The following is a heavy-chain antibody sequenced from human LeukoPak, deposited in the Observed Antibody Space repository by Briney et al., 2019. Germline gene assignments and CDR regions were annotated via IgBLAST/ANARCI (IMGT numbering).Heavy chain of an antibody. CDR3: ARVDYGDPNWFDP. J-gene: IGHJ5*02. V-gene: IGHV1-2*02. D-gene: IGHD4-17*01. Sequence: ASVKVSCKASGYTFTGYYMHWVRQAPGQGLEWMGWINPNSGGTNYAQKFQGRVTMTRDTSISTAYMELSRLRSDDTAVYYCARVDYGDPNWFDPWGQGTLVTVSS. CDR2: INPNSGGT. CDR1: GYTFTGYY.